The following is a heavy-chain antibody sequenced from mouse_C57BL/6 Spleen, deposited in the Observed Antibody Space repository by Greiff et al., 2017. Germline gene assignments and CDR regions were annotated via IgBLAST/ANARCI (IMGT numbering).Heavy chain of an antibody. J-gene: IGHJ4*01. CDR1: GYTFTSYW. CDR2: IDPSDSET. V-gene: IGHV1-52*01. Sequence: QVQLQQPGAELVRPGSSVKLSCKASGYTFTSYWMHWVKQRPIQGLEWIGNIDPSDSETHYNQKFKDKATLTVDKSSSTAYMQLSSLTSEDSAVYYCARARSNYADYYAMDYWGQGTSVTVSS. D-gene: IGHD2-5*01. CDR3: ARARSNYADYYAMDY.